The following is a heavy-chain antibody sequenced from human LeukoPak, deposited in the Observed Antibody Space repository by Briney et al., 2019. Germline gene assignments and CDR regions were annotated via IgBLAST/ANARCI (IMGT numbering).Heavy chain of an antibody. D-gene: IGHD6-25*01. CDR1: GFTFSSYA. J-gene: IGHJ6*03. CDR3: AKGGSGFYYYYMDV. V-gene: IGHV3-23*01. Sequence: GGSLRLSCAASGFTFSSYAMSWVRQAPGKGLEWVSAISGTGATTFYADSVKGRFTLSRDNSKNTLYLQMNSLRAEDTAVYYCAKGGSGFYYYYMDVWGKGTTVTISS. CDR2: ISGTGATT.